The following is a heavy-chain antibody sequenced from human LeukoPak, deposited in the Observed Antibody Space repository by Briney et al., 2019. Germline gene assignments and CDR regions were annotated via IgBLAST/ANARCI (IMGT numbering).Heavy chain of an antibody. J-gene: IGHJ4*02. V-gene: IGHV3-7*01. CDR1: GFTFSNHW. CDR3: ARLMGTVTTYDY. CDR2: ITPDGSGD. Sequence: PGGSLRLSCAASGFTFSNHWMSWVRQAPGKGLEWVASITPDGSGDHYKDSVKGRFTVSRDNAENSLYLQMNSLGAEDAAIYYCARLMGTVTTYDYWGQGTLVTVSS. D-gene: IGHD1-7*01.